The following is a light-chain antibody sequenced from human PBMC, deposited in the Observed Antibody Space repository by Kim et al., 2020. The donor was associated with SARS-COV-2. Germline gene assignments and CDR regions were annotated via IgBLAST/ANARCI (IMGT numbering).Light chain of an antibody. Sequence: SYELTQPPSVSVSPGQTASITCSGSKWGDKYAYWYQKKPGQSPVLVIYQHTKRPSGISQRFSGSSSGNTATLTISRAQTMDEADYYCQAWDSSTAVFCGGNQRTVL. CDR2: QHT. J-gene: IGLJ3*02. CDR3: QAWDSSTAV. CDR1: KWGDKY. V-gene: IGLV3-1*01.